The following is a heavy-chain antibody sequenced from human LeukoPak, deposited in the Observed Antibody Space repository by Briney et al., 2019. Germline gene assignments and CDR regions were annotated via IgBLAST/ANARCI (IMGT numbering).Heavy chain of an antibody. CDR3: TRAVAGHPD. CDR1: RLDLINYY. V-gene: IGHV4-34*01. D-gene: IGHD6-19*01. J-gene: IGHJ4*02. CDR2: INHSGYT. Sequence: PSETLSLTCAVHRLDLINYYWRWVRQSPTKGLEWIGEINHSGYTNYNPSLKSRVTISIDTSKNQFSLMVTSVTAADTGVYYCTRAVAGHPDWGQGTLVTVAS.